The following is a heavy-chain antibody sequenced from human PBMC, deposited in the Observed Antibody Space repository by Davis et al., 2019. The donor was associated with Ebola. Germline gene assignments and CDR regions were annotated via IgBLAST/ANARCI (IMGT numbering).Heavy chain of an antibody. J-gene: IGHJ4*02. CDR2: ISSSSSYI. D-gene: IGHD6-6*01. CDR1: GFTFSSYS. Sequence: PGGSLRLSCAASGFTFSSYSMNWVRQAPGKGLEWVSSISSSSSYIYYADSVKGRFTISRDNAKNSLCLQMNSLRAEDTAVYYCARVQGVYGSSYYFDYWGQGTLVTVSS. CDR3: ARVQGVYGSSYYFDY. V-gene: IGHV3-21*01.